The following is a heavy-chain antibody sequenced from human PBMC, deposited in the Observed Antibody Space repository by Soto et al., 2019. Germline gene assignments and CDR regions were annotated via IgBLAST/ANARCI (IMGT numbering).Heavy chain of an antibody. CDR1: GFTLSGYW. CDR2: INRDGGGK. CDR3: ARDGYHYTMAL. Sequence: DAQLVESGGGLVQPGGSLRLSCAASGFTLSGYWMSWVRQAPGKGLEWVANINRDGGGKYYMDSVKGRFTTSRDNTRNSLYLQMNSLGDDDTAVYFCARDGYHYTMALWGQGTTVTVSS. J-gene: IGHJ6*02. V-gene: IGHV3-7*04.